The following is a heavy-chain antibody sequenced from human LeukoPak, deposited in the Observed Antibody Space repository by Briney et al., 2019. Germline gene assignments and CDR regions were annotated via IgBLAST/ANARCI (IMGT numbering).Heavy chain of an antibody. Sequence: GGSLRLSCEASGFTFSCYAMNWVRQAPGKGLEWVSGISGNTENTYYADSVKGRFTISRDNAKNSLYLQMNSLRAEDTAVYYCARDATYYDFWSGYYNYYYYYGMDVWGQGTTVTVSS. D-gene: IGHD3-3*01. CDR2: ISGNTENT. CDR3: ARDATYYDFWSGYYNYYYYYGMDV. J-gene: IGHJ6*02. V-gene: IGHV3-21*01. CDR1: GFTFSCYA.